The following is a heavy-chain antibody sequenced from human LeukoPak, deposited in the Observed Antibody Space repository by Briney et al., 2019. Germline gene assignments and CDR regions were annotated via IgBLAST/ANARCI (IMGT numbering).Heavy chain of an antibody. Sequence: SVKVSCKASGGTFSSYAISWVRQAPGQGLEWMGGIIPIFGTANYALKFQGRVTITTDESTSTAYMELSSLRSEDTAVYYCARGLEGGSYYGDAFDIWGQGTMVTVSS. CDR2: IIPIFGTA. CDR3: ARGLEGGSYYGDAFDI. V-gene: IGHV1-69*05. J-gene: IGHJ3*02. D-gene: IGHD1-26*01. CDR1: GGTFSSYA.